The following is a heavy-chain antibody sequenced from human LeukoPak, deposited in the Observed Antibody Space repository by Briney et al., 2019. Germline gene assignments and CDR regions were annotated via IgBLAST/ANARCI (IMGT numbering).Heavy chain of an antibody. V-gene: IGHV1-8*02. J-gene: IGHJ6*03. CDR2: MNPNSGNT. CDR3: ARASIAARPGYYYYMDV. Sequence: ASVKVSCKASGGTFSSYAISWVRQATGQGLEWMGWMNPNSGNTGYAQKFQGRVTMTRNTSISTAYMELSSLRSEDTAVYYCARASIAARPGYYYYMDVWGKGTTVTVSS. D-gene: IGHD6-6*01. CDR1: GGTFSSYA.